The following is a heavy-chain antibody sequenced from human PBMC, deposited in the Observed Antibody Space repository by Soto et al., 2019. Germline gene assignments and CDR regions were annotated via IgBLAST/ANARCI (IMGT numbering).Heavy chain of an antibody. CDR1: NYSISSGCH. J-gene: IGHJ4*02. CDR3: VRGKVNFDF. V-gene: IGHV4-38-2*02. CDR2: IYQSGNT. Sequence: SETLSLTCIVSNYSISSGCHWGWIRQPPGKGLEGIGTIYQSGNTYQNPSLKSRVILSIDTSKNQFSLNLRNVTAADTAVYYCVRGKVNFDFWGKGILVTVSS.